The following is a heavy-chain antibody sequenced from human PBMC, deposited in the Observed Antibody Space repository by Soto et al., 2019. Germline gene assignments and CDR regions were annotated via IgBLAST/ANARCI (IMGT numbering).Heavy chain of an antibody. D-gene: IGHD3-22*01. V-gene: IGHV1-8*01. CDR1: GYTFTSYD. CDR3: SRCDGSGYYFWFDP. CDR2: MNPNSGNT. Sequence: QVQLVQSGAEVKKPGASVKVSCKASGYTFTSYDINWVRQATGQGLEWMGWMNPNSGNTGYAQKFQGRVTMTRNTAISTADMELSSLRSEDTAVYYCSRCDGSGYYFWFDPWGQGTLVTVSS. J-gene: IGHJ5*02.